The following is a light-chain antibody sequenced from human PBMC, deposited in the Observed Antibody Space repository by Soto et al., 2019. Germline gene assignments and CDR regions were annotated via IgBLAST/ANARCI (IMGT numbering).Light chain of an antibody. CDR2: GNS. CDR3: QSYASSVSKVV. CDR1: SSNIGAGYD. J-gene: IGLJ2*01. Sequence: QSVLTQPPSVSGAPGQRVTISCTGSSSNIGAGYDVHWYQQLPGTAPKLLIYGNSNRPSGVPDRFSGSKSGTSASLAITGLQSDHEADYYCQSYASSVSKVVFGGGTQLTVL. V-gene: IGLV1-40*01.